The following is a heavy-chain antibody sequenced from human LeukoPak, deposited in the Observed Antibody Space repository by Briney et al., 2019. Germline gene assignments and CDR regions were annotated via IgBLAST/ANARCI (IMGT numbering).Heavy chain of an antibody. D-gene: IGHD5-24*01. CDR2: ISAYNGHT. CDR3: ASTHTRDGYNSFDY. Sequence: ASVKVSCKASGYTLISYSISWVRQAPGQGLEWMGWISAYNGHTNYAQKLQGRVTMTTDTSTSTAYMELSSLRSEDTAVYYCASTHTRDGYNSFDYWGQGTLVTVSS. CDR1: GYTLISYS. J-gene: IGHJ4*02. V-gene: IGHV1-18*01.